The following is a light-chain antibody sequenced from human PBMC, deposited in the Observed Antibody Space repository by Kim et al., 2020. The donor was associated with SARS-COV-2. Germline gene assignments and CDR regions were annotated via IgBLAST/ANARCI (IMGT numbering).Light chain of an antibody. J-gene: IGKJ4*01. Sequence: ETVLTQSPGTLSLSPGERATLSCRASQIVGSFVGWYQHKPDQVPRLLIYGASTRATGIPARFSGSGSGADFTLTISSLEPEDFAVYYCQQRRHWPRTFGGGTKVDIK. CDR3: QQRRHWPRT. V-gene: IGKV3-11*01. CDR1: QIVGSF. CDR2: GAS.